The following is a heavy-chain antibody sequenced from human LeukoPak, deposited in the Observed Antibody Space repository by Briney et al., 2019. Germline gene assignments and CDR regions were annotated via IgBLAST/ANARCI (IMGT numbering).Heavy chain of an antibody. D-gene: IGHD3-22*01. Sequence: ASVKVSCKASGYTFTGYYMHWVRQAPGQGLEWMGIINPSDDSTRYAQKFQGRVTMTKDTSTNTVYMHLSSLSSDDTAVYYCARAYYESSAYRHAVYFDYWGQGTLVTVSS. CDR2: INPSDDST. CDR1: GYTFTGYY. V-gene: IGHV1-46*01. J-gene: IGHJ4*02. CDR3: ARAYYESSAYRHAVYFDY.